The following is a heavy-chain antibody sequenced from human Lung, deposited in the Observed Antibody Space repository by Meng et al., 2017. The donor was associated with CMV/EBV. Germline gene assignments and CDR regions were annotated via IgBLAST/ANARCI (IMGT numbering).Heavy chain of an antibody. CDR2: IYSGGST. J-gene: IGHJ6*02. Sequence: GESXKISCAASGFTVSDNYMSWVRQAPGKGLEWVSVIYSGGSTYYADSVKGRFTISRDNSKNTLYLQMNSLRAEDTAVYYCARDLEWFGSGGYFSMDVWGQGTTVTVSS. V-gene: IGHV3-66*02. CDR3: ARDLEWFGSGGYFSMDV. CDR1: GFTVSDNY. D-gene: IGHD3-10*01.